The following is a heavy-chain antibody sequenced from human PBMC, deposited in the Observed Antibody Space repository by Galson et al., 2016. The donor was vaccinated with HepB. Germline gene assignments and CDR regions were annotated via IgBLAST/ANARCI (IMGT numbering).Heavy chain of an antibody. CDR3: AQDKASMSVGATNFQH. CDR2: ISWNSGSI. J-gene: IGHJ1*01. V-gene: IGHV3-9*01. Sequence: SLRLSCAASGFIFKDYAMHWVRQAPGKGLEWVSSISWNSGSIGYADPVKGRFTISRDNAKNSLYLQMNNLRAEDTAFYYCAQDKASMSVGATNFQHWGQGTLVTVSS. D-gene: IGHD1-26*01. CDR1: GFIFKDYA.